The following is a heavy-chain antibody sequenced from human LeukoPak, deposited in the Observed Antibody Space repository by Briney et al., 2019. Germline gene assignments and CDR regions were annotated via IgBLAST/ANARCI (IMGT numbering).Heavy chain of an antibody. Sequence: GGSLRLSCAASGFTASSNYMSWVRQAPGKGLEWVSVIYSGGSTYYADSVKGRFTISRDNSKNTLYLQMNSLRAEDTAVYYCASEAYYYDSSGPQRDAFDIWGQGTMVTVSS. CDR3: ASEAYYYDSSGPQRDAFDI. CDR2: IYSGGST. J-gene: IGHJ3*02. V-gene: IGHV3-66*01. CDR1: GFTASSNY. D-gene: IGHD3-22*01.